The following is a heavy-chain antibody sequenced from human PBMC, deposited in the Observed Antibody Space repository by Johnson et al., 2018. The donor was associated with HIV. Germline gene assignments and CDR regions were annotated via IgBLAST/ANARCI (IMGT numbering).Heavy chain of an antibody. CDR2: ISYDGSNK. J-gene: IGHJ3*02. D-gene: IGHD2-8*01. CDR3: ARNSGNGLVLRGDAFDM. V-gene: IGHV3-30*04. CDR1: GFTFSSYA. Sequence: QVLLVESGGGVVQPGRSLRLSCAASGFTFSSYAMHWVRQAPGKGLEWVAVISYDGSNKYYAASVKGRFTISRDNSKNTLYLQMNSLRAEDTAVYYCARNSGNGLVLRGDAFDMWGQGTMVTVSS.